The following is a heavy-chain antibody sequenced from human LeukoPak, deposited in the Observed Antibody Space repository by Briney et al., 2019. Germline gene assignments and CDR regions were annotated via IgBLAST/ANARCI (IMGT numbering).Heavy chain of an antibody. D-gene: IGHD2-21*01. CDR1: GFTLSTYA. CDR3: AKAPVTSCRGAYCYPFDS. V-gene: IGHV3-23*01. CDR2: TSSSDAGT. J-gene: IGHJ4*02. Sequence: PGGPLRLSCAASGFTLSTYAMSWVRQTPGKGLEWVAATSSSDAGTYHADSVRGRFTTSRDNSKNTLYLQMDSLRAEDAAVYFCAKAPVTSCRGAYCYPFDSWGQGTLVTVSS.